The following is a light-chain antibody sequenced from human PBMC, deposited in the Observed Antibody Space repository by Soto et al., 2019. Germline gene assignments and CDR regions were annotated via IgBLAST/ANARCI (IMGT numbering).Light chain of an antibody. V-gene: IGKV1-39*01. CDR2: GAS. J-gene: IGKJ1*01. CDR1: QSIVTY. CDR3: HQTSNIPWT. Sequence: DVQMTQSPSSLSASVGDRVTITCRASQSIVTYLNWYQYKPGKAPQLVIYGASKLQSGVSSRFSGSGFGTDFTLTISSLQPDDFATYYCHQTSNIPWTFGQGTKVDIK.